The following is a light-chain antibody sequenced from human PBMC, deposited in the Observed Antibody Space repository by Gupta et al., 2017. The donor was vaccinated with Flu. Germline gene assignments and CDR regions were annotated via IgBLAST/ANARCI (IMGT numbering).Light chain of an antibody. Sequence: SSELTPGPAVSVALGQPVRITCQGDSLRSYYASWYQQKPGQAPILVMYGENNRPSGIPDRFSGSRSGNTASVTIIGTQAEDEADYYCNSRDSSGAVVFGGGTKVTVL. CDR3: NSRDSSGAVV. CDR1: SLRSYY. CDR2: GEN. V-gene: IGLV3-19*01. J-gene: IGLJ2*01.